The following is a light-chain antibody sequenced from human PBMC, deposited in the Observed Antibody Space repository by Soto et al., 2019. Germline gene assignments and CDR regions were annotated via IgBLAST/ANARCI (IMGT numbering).Light chain of an antibody. Sequence: QSVLTQPPSASETPGQRVTISCSGSSSNIGSNHVYWYQHLPGTAPKLLIYRNYLRPSGVPDRFSASKSATSASLAISGLRSDDEADYYCCSYAGSSTPYVFGTGTKLTVL. CDR3: CSYAGSSTPYV. CDR1: SSNIGSNH. CDR2: RNY. J-gene: IGLJ1*01. V-gene: IGLV1-47*01.